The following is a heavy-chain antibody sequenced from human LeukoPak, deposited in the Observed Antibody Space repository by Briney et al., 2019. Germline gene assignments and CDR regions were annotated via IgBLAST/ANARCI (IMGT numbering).Heavy chain of an antibody. CDR3: AKAGIGVVGYFDY. J-gene: IGHJ4*02. CDR2: IRGSGGGT. CDR1: GFTFGGYA. Sequence: GGSLRLSCTASGFTFGGYAVSWVRQAPGKGLEWVSTIRGSGGGTYYADSVKGRFTISRDNSKNTLYLQMNSLRDEDTALYYCAKAGIGVVGYFDYWGQGTLVTVSS. V-gene: IGHV3-23*01. D-gene: IGHD6-19*01.